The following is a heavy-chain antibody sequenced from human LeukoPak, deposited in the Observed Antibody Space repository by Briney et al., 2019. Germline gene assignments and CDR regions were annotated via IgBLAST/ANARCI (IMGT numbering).Heavy chain of an antibody. CDR2: VSSSTGNI. CDR1: GGSFSGYY. D-gene: IGHD3-10*01. V-gene: IGHV3-48*01. J-gene: IGHJ6*02. CDR3: ARGGRGDYGSGSYYNYGMDV. Sequence: PSETLSLTCVVYGGSFSGYYWSWVRQAPGKGLEWVSYVSSSTGNIYYADSVKGRFTISRDNARNSLYLQMNSLRAEDTAVYYCARGGRGDYGSGSYYNYGMDVWGQGTTVTVSS.